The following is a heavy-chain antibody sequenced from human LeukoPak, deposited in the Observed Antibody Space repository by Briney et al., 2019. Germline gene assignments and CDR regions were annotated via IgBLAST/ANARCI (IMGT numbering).Heavy chain of an antibody. Sequence: PSETLSLTCTVSGGSISSSTYYWGWIRQPPGKGLEWIGSIYYSGSTYYSPSLKSRVTISVGTSKNQFSLKLNSVTAADTALYYCARGPMRGWFDPWGQGTLVTVSS. J-gene: IGHJ5*02. CDR1: GGSISSSTYY. CDR2: IYYSGST. V-gene: IGHV4-39*07. CDR3: ARGPMRGWFDP.